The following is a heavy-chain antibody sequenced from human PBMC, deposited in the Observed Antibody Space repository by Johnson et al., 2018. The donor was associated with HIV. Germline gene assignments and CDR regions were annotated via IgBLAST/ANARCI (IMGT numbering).Heavy chain of an antibody. CDR3: ASQQSGVTDDRDVFDI. CDR2: ISGSGGTT. Sequence: QVQLVESGGGLVKPGGSLRLSCAASGFTFGDYYMTWIRQAPGKGLEWVSLISGSGGTTYYADSVKGRFTISRDNSKNTLYLQMNSLRAEDTAVYYCASQQSGVTDDRDVFDIWGQGTMVTVSS. V-gene: IGHV3-11*04. D-gene: IGHD1-26*01. CDR1: GFTFGDYY. J-gene: IGHJ3*02.